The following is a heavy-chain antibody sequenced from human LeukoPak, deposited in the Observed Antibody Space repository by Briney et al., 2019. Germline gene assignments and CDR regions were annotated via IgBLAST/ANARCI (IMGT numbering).Heavy chain of an antibody. CDR1: GFTFSSYA. Sequence: PGGSLRLSCAASGFTFSSYAMSWVRQAPGKGLEWVSAISGSGGSTYYADSVKGRFTISRDNSKNTLYLQMNSLRASDTAMYYCATSTFGGGYYYYYMDVWGMGTSVIVSS. D-gene: IGHD3-16*01. J-gene: IGHJ6*03. CDR3: ATSTFGGGYYYYYMDV. CDR2: ISGSGGST. V-gene: IGHV3-23*01.